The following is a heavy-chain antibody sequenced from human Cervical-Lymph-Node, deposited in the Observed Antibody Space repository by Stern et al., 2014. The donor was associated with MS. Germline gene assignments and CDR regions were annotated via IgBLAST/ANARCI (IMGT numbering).Heavy chain of an antibody. Sequence: QVQLGQSGGGVVQPGRSLRLSCAASGFTFNNYNMHWVRQAPGKGLGWVAVISYDGRNKYYADSVKGRFTISRDNSANTLSLQMNSLRAEDTALYYCARVRIRGYWYGMDVWGQGTTVSVSS. J-gene: IGHJ6*02. D-gene: IGHD3-3*02. CDR3: ARVRIRGYWYGMDV. CDR1: GFTFNNYN. CDR2: ISYDGRNK. V-gene: IGHV3-30*04.